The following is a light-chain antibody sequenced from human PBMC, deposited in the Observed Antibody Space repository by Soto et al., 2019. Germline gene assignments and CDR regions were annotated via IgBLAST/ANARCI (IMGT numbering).Light chain of an antibody. J-gene: IGKJ4*01. CDR3: QQYVSSPLT. CDR2: GAS. Sequence: EIVLTQSPGTLSLSPGESATLSCRASQSVGNNYLAWYQQKPGQGPRLLIYGASSRATGMPDRFRGSGSGTDFSLTISRLEPNDFAVYYCQQYVSSPLTFGGGTKVEIK. V-gene: IGKV3-20*01. CDR1: QSVGNNY.